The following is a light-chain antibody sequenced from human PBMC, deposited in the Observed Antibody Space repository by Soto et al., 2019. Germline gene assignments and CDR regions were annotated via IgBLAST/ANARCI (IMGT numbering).Light chain of an antibody. V-gene: IGLV1-44*01. CDR3: CSYTVGDKVI. CDR2: TNN. J-gene: IGLJ2*01. Sequence: QSVLTQPPSASGTPGQRVTISCSGGKSDIGSNTVYWFQQFPGTAPRLVIYTNNQRPSGVPDRFSGSKSGTSASLVISGLQSEDEADYFCCSYTVGDKVIFGGGTKVTVL. CDR1: KSDIGSNT.